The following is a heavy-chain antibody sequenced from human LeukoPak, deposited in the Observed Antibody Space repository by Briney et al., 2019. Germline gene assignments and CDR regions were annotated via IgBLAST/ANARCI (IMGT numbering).Heavy chain of an antibody. J-gene: IGHJ4*02. V-gene: IGHV4-61*09. Sequence: SETLSLTCTVSGGSISSGSYSWNWVRQPAGKGLEWIGHIYSSGSTNYNPSLKRRVTILVDTSKKQFSLKLSSVTAADTAVYYCARLFSGNYFTDWGQGTLVTVSS. CDR1: GGSISSGSYS. D-gene: IGHD1-26*01. CDR2: IYSSGST. CDR3: ARLFSGNYFTD.